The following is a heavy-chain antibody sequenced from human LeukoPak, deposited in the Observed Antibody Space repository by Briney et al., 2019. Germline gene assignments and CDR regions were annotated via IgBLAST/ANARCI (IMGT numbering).Heavy chain of an antibody. CDR1: GYTFNRYG. D-gene: IGHD5-24*01. CDR2: ISAYNGNT. Sequence: ASVKVSCKASGYTFNRYGFSWVRQAPGQGLEWLGWISAYNGNTNYAQKVQDRVTMTTDTSTSTAYMELRSLSSGDTAVYFCARTHDYNNYPDYWGQGTLVAVSS. CDR3: ARTHDYNNYPDY. J-gene: IGHJ4*02. V-gene: IGHV1-18*01.